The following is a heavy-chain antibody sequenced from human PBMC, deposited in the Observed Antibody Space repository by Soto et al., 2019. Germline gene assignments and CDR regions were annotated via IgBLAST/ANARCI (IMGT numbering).Heavy chain of an antibody. V-gene: IGHV6-1*01. CDR2: TYYRSGWSR. CDR1: GFSISTDSAA. CDR3: ARAYSSGWFSYFDF. J-gene: IGHJ4*02. D-gene: IGHD6-19*01. Sequence: PSQTLSLTCAISGFSISTDSAAWNWISQSPSRGLEWLGRTYYRSGWSREYAVSVRGRITINPDTSKNQFSLQLNSVTPEDTAVYFCARAYSSGWFSYFDFWGQGTLVTVSS.